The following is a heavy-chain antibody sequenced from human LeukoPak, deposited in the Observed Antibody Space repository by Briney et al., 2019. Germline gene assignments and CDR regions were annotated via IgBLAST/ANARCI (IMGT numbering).Heavy chain of an antibody. V-gene: IGHV3-48*01. CDR1: GFTFSSYS. CDR3: ARQRPGDY. Sequence: PGGSLRLSCAASGFTFSSYSMNWVRQAPGKGLEWVSYISSRSSTLYYADSVKGRFTISRDNAKNSLYLQVSSLRAEDTAVYYCARQRPGDYWGQGTLVTVSS. CDR2: ISSRSSTL. J-gene: IGHJ4*02.